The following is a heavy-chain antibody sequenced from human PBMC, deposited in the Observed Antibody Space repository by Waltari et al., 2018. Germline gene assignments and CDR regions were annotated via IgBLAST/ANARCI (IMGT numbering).Heavy chain of an antibody. Sequence: QLQLQESGPGLVKPSETLSLTCAVSGGSISSNNYYWDWIRQPPGKGLAWIGSIYYSGSTDYNPALKSRVTISGGTSKSHFSLKLGSVTAADTAVYYCARVAVPAVTTNWFDPWGQGTLVTVSS. CDR1: GGSISSNNYY. J-gene: IGHJ5*02. D-gene: IGHD2-2*01. CDR2: IYYSGST. V-gene: IGHV4-39*02. CDR3: ARVAVPAVTTNWFDP.